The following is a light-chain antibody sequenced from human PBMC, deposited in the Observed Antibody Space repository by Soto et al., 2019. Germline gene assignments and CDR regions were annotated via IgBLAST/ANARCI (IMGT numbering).Light chain of an antibody. J-gene: IGKJ2*01. CDR1: QSVSSN. Sequence: EIVMTQSPATLSVSPGERATLSCRASQSVSSNLAWYQQKPGQAPRLLIYGASTRATGIPARFSGSGSGTEFTLTISSLQSEDFEVYYCQQYNNWPPSYTFGQGTRLEIK. CDR2: GAS. CDR3: QQYNNWPPSYT. V-gene: IGKV3-15*01.